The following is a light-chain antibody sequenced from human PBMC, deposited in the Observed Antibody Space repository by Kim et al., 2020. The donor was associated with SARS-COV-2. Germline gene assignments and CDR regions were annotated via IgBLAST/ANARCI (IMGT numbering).Light chain of an antibody. CDR1: QSVGDD. Sequence: VSPGERITLACTTSQSVGDDLAWYQQRPGQAPRLLIYGVSTRATGVPARFSGSGSGTEFTVTISSLQSEDFTVYYCQQYKIWPLTFGGGTKVDIK. V-gene: IGKV3-15*01. CDR3: QQYKIWPLT. J-gene: IGKJ4*01. CDR2: GVS.